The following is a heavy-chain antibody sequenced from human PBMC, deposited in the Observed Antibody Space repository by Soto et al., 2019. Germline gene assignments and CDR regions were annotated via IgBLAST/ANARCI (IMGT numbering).Heavy chain of an antibody. D-gene: IGHD5-12*01. V-gene: IGHV6-1*01. J-gene: IGHJ5*02. CDR1: GDSVSSNTAS. CDR3: AKGDNLGPKTGYAFDP. CDR2: TYFRSKWYN. Sequence: SQTLSLTCAISGDSVSSNTASWNWIRQSPSRGLEWLGRTYFRSKWYNDYAVSVKSRIIINPDTSNNRFSLQLNSVTPEDTAVYFCAKGDNLGPKTGYAFDPWGQGIMVTV.